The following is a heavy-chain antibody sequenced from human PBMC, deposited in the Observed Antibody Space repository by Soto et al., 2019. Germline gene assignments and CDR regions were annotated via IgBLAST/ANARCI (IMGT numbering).Heavy chain of an antibody. CDR3: ARLESLAVDVDF. CDR1: GYSFTSHW. V-gene: IGHV5-51*01. CDR2: IFPRDSDT. D-gene: IGHD6-19*01. J-gene: IGHJ4*02. Sequence: PGESLKISCKGSGYSFTSHWIGWVRQMPGKGLEWMGIIFPRDSDTRYSPSFQGQVTISVDKSISTAYLQWSSLKASDTAMYYCARLESLAVDVDFWGQGTLVTVSS.